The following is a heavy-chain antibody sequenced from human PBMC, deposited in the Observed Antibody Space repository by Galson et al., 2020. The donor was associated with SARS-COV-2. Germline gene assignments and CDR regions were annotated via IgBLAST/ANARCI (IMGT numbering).Heavy chain of an antibody. Sequence: SGPTLVKPTQTLTLTCSFSGFSFNPNGMGVGWFRQPPGKALEWLGLIYWSGDKRYSPSLNSRLTITKDTSKNQVVLTMTNMDHVDTATYYCARRNWLLQHCFDPWGQGILVTVSS. V-gene: IGHV2-5*01. J-gene: IGHJ5*02. CDR2: IYWSGDK. CDR1: GFSFNPNGMG. D-gene: IGHD3-9*01. CDR3: ARRNWLLQHCFDP.